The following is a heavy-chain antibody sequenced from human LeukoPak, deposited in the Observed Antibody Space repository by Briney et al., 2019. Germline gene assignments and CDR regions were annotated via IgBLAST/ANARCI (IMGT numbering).Heavy chain of an antibody. CDR3: ARGPSITMVWGGQWYYYMDV. D-gene: IGHD3-10*01. CDR1: GYTFTSYY. V-gene: IGHV1-46*01. J-gene: IGHJ6*03. CDR2: INPSGGST. Sequence: ASVKVSCKASGYTFTSYYMHWVRQAPGQGLEWMGIINPSGGSTNYAQKFQGRVTMTRDTSTNTVYMELSSLRSEDTAVYYCARGPSITMVWGGQWYYYMDVWGKGTTVTISS.